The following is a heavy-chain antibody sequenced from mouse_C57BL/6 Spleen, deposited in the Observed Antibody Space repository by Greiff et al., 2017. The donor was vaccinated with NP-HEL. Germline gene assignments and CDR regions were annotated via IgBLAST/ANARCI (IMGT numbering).Heavy chain of an antibody. Sequence: VQLQQSGAELARPGASVKLSCKASGYTFTSYGIGWVKQRTGQGLEWIGEIYPRSGNTYYNEKFKGKATLTADKSSSTAYMELRSLTSEDSAVYFCARDGITTVVAPYYAMDYWGQGTSVTVSS. D-gene: IGHD1-1*01. CDR3: ARDGITTVVAPYYAMDY. J-gene: IGHJ4*01. CDR2: IYPRSGNT. CDR1: GYTFTSYG. V-gene: IGHV1-81*01.